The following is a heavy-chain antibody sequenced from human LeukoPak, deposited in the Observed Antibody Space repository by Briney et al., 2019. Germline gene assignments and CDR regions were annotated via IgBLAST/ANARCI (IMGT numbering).Heavy chain of an antibody. J-gene: IGHJ5*02. Sequence: GASVKVSCKTSGYGFTGYYIHWVRQAPGQGFEWLGWTNPNNGGTKYAQKFQDSVSMTRDTSINIAYMELSSLRLDDTAVYYCARGVAAAGSRLDPWGQGTLITVSS. D-gene: IGHD6-13*01. V-gene: IGHV1-2*02. CDR2: TNPNNGGT. CDR1: GYGFTGYY. CDR3: ARGVAAAGSRLDP.